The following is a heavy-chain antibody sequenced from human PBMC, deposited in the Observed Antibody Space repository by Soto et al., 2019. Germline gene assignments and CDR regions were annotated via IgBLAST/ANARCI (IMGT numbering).Heavy chain of an antibody. D-gene: IGHD3-10*01. CDR1: GFTFSSYA. Sequence: GGSLRLSCAASGFTFSSYAMSWVRQAPGKGLEWVSAISGSGGSTYYADSVKGRFTISRDNSKNTLYLQMNSLRAEDTAVYYCAKATYYYGSGSYYYYYYYMDVWGKGTTVTVSS. CDR3: AKATYYYGSGSYYYYYYYMDV. V-gene: IGHV3-23*01. CDR2: ISGSGGST. J-gene: IGHJ6*03.